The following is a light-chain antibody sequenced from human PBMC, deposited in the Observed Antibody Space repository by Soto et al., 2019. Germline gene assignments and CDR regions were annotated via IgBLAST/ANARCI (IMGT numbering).Light chain of an antibody. CDR3: QHYNNWPLT. CDR2: GAS. J-gene: IGKJ4*01. CDR1: QSLSSN. V-gene: IGKV3-15*01. Sequence: EIVMTQSPATLSVSPGERATLSCRASQSLSSNLAWYQQKPCQAPRLLIYGASTRATGIPARFSGSGSGTEFTLTISTLQSEDFAVYYCQHYNNWPLTFGGGSKVEIK.